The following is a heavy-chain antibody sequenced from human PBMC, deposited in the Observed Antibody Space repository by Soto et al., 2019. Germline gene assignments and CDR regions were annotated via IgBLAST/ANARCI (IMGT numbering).Heavy chain of an antibody. CDR1: GGSISSYY. Sequence: SETLSLTCTVSGGSISSYYWSWIRQPPGKGLEWIGYIYYSGSTNYNPSLKSRVTISVDTSKNQFSLKLSSVTAADTAVYYCARHDSSGYYYENWFDPWGQGTLVTVSS. J-gene: IGHJ5*02. V-gene: IGHV4-59*08. D-gene: IGHD3-22*01. CDR2: IYYSGST. CDR3: ARHDSSGYYYENWFDP.